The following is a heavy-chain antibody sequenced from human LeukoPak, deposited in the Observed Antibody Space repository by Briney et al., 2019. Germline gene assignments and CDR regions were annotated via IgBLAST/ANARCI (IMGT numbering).Heavy chain of an antibody. D-gene: IGHD3-10*01. CDR1: GGAFTRAA. CDR3: ATPRMNYYGSGIHYSYYYLDV. J-gene: IGHJ6*03. CDR2: VIPHSGIA. Sequence: SVKVSCKASGGAFTRAAVSWVRQAPGQGLEWMGGVIPHSGIADYAQKFQGRVTLTADASTGTAYMELNSLTSEDTAVYYCATPRMNYYGSGIHYSYYYLDVWGSGTAVTVSS. V-gene: IGHV1-69*13.